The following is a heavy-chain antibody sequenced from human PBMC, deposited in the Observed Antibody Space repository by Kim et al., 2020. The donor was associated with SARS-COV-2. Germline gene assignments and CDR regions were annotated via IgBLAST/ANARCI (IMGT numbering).Heavy chain of an antibody. CDR2: ISSSGTIT. Sequence: GGSLRLSCAASGFTFSNYAMSWVRQAPGKGLEWVSSISSSGTITYYADSVKGRFTISRDNSKTTLYLQMNSLRAEDTALYYCAKRTGSRGSTTWIFDCWGQGTLVTVSS. CDR3: AKRTGSRGSTTWIFDC. V-gene: IGHV3-23*01. D-gene: IGHD2-2*01. CDR1: GFTFSNYA. J-gene: IGHJ4*02.